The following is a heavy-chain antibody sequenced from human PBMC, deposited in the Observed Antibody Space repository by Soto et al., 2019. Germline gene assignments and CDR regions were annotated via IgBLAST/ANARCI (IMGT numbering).Heavy chain of an antibody. Sequence: PGGSLRLSCAASGFSFSTYGMHWVRQGPGKGLEWVSTITTAGDTYYPGSVKGRFTTSRENAKNSLYLQMNSLRAGDTAVYYCAKGGYYDSSGYRFDYWGQGTLVTVSS. CDR2: ITTAGDT. J-gene: IGHJ4*02. D-gene: IGHD3-22*01. CDR1: GFSFSTYG. CDR3: AKGGYYDSSGYRFDY. V-gene: IGHV3-13*01.